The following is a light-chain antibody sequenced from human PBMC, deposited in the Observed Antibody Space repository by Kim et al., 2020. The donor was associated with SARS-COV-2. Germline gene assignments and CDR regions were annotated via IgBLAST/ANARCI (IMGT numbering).Light chain of an antibody. J-gene: IGKJ5*01. CDR1: QSISTY. Sequence: SQGERATLTCRASQSISTYLAWYQHKPGQAPRLLIYDASNRETGIPARCSGSGSGTDFILTISSLEPEDFAVYYCQQRSNWPLAFGQGTRLEIK. CDR3: QQRSNWPLA. CDR2: DAS. V-gene: IGKV3-11*01.